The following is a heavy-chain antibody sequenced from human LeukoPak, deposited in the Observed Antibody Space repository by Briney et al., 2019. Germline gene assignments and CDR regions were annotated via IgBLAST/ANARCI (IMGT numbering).Heavy chain of an antibody. CDR3: ARAGDHDSSGYIDY. CDR1: GGSFSGYY. D-gene: IGHD3-22*01. J-gene: IGHJ4*02. Sequence: SETLSLTCAVYGGSFSGYYWSWIRQPPGKGLEWIGEINHSGSTNYNPSLKSRVTISVDTSKNQFSLKLSSVTAADRAVYYCARAGDHDSSGYIDYWGQGTLVTVSS. CDR2: INHSGST. V-gene: IGHV4-34*01.